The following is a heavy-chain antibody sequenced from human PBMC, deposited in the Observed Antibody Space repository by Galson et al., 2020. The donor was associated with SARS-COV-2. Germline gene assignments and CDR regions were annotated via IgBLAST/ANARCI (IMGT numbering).Heavy chain of an antibody. Sequence: ASVKVSCKASGYTFTSYDINWVRQATGQGLEWMGWMNPNSGNTGYAQKFQGRVTMTRNTSISTAYMELSSLRSEDTAVYYCARRRGEYYYDRGAFDIWGQGTMVTVSS. CDR3: ARRRGEYYYDRGAFDI. CDR1: GYTFTSYD. D-gene: IGHD3-22*01. J-gene: IGHJ3*02. CDR2: MNPNSGNT. V-gene: IGHV1-8*01.